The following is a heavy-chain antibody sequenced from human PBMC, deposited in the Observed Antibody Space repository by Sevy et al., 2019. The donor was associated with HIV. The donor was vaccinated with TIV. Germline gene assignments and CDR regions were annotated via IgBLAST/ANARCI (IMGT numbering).Heavy chain of an antibody. V-gene: IGHV3-13*01. J-gene: IGHJ6*02. CDR2: IGTAGDT. CDR1: GFTFSSYD. CDR3: AREVPGSLYGMDV. Sequence: GGSLRLSCAASGFTFSSYDIHWVRQPTGKGLEWVSGIGTAGDTYYPGSVKGRFTISRENAKNSLYLQMNSLGAGDTAVYYCAREVPGSLYGMDVWGQGSTVTVSS. D-gene: IGHD3-10*01.